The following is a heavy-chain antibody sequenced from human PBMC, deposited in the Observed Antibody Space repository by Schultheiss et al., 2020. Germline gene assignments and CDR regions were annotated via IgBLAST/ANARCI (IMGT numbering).Heavy chain of an antibody. D-gene: IGHD3-10*01. Sequence: GSLRLSCTVSGGSISSSSYYWGWIRQPPGKGLEWIGSIYYSGSTYYNPSLKSRVTISVDTSKHQFSLNLSSVTAADTAVYYCAIWFGASEDYWGQGTLVTVSS. V-gene: IGHV4-39*01. CDR3: AIWFGASEDY. CDR1: GGSISSSSYY. J-gene: IGHJ4*02. CDR2: IYYSGST.